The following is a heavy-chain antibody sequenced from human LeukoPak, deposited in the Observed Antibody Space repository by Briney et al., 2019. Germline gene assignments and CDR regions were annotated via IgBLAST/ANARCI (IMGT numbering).Heavy chain of an antibody. J-gene: IGHJ5*02. CDR1: GGSISSYY. D-gene: IGHD6-19*01. V-gene: IGHV4-4*07. CDR3: ARGLYAVAGTSWFDP. CDR2: IYTSGTT. Sequence: SETLSLTCTVSGGSISSYYWSWIRQPAGKGLEWIGRIYTSGTTDYNPSLKSRVTMSVDTSRKQFSLKLSSVTAADTAVYYCARGLYAVAGTSWFDPWGQGTQVTVSS.